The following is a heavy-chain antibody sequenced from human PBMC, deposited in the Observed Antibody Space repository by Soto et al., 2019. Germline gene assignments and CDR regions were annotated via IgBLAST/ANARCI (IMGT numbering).Heavy chain of an antibody. Sequence: SQTLSLTCAISGDSVSSNSAAWNWIRQSPSRGLEWLGRTYYRSKWYNDYAVSVKSRITINPDTSKNQFSLQLNSVTPEDTAVYYCARWLSRRNYYYYYGMDVWGQGTTVTVSS. CDR2: TYYRSKWYN. J-gene: IGHJ6*02. D-gene: IGHD6-19*01. CDR1: GDSVSSNSAA. V-gene: IGHV6-1*01. CDR3: ARWLSRRNYYYYYGMDV.